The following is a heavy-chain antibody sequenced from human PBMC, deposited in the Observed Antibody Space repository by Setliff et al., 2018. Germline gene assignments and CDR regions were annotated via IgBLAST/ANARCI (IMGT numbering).Heavy chain of an antibody. CDR2: VSGAGDFT. CDR1: GFTFTSYA. V-gene: IGHV3-23*01. D-gene: IGHD3-16*01. J-gene: IGHJ5*02. Sequence: GGSLRLSCAASGFTFTSYAMTWVRQAPGKGLEWVSTVSGAGDFTYYADSVKGRFTISRDNSKNTLFLQMDSLRAEDTAVYYCAKGRLGGHHGWFDPWGQGTLVTVSS. CDR3: AKGRLGGHHGWFDP.